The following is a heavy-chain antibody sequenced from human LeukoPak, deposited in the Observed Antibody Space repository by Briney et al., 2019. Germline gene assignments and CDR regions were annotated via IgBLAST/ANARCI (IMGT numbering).Heavy chain of an antibody. CDR3: AKHAAAGNWFDP. D-gene: IGHD6-13*01. J-gene: IGHJ5*02. V-gene: IGHV3-11*04. CDR1: GFTFSDYY. Sequence: GGSLRLSCAASGFTFSDYYMSWIRQAPGKGLEWVSYISSSGSTIYYADSVKGRFTISRDNAKNSLYLQMNSLRAEDTAVYYCAKHAAAGNWFDPWGQGTLVTVSS. CDR2: ISSSGSTI.